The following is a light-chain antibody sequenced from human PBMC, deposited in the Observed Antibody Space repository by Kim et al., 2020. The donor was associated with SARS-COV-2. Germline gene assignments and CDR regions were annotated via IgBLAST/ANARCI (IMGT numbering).Light chain of an antibody. J-gene: IGKJ1*01. CDR1: QSIRSW. CDR2: DAS. Sequence: DIQMTQSPSTLSASVGDRVTITCRASQSIRSWLAWYQQEPGKAPKVLIYDASSLESGVPSRFSGSGSGTEFTLTISSLQPDDFATYYCQQYNSHSPSWTFGQGTKVDIK. V-gene: IGKV1-5*01. CDR3: QQYNSHSPSWT.